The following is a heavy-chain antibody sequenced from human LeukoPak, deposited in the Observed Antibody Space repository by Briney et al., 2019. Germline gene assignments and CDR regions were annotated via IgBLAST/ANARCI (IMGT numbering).Heavy chain of an antibody. V-gene: IGHV3-23*01. Sequence: GGSLRLSCAVSGISLSNYGMSWVRQAPGKGLEWVAGISGSGGSTNYADSVKGRFTISRDNPKNTLYLQMNRLRAEDTAVYFCAKRGVVIRVILVGFHKEAYYFDSWGQGALVTVSS. CDR3: AKRGVVIRVILVGFHKEAYYFDS. J-gene: IGHJ4*02. CDR1: GISLSNYG. D-gene: IGHD3-22*01. CDR2: ISGSGGST.